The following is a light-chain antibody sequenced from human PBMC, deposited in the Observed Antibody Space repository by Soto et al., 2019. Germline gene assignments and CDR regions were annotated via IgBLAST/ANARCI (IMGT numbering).Light chain of an antibody. V-gene: IGLV2-8*01. Sequence: QSVLTQPPSASGSPGQSVTISCTGTSSDVGGYHYVSWYQQHPGKAPKLMIYEVSKRPSGVPDRFSGSKSGNMASLTVSGLQAEDEADYYCSSYAGSYYVFGTGTKVTVL. CDR1: SSDVGGYHY. CDR2: EVS. J-gene: IGLJ1*01. CDR3: SSYAGSYYV.